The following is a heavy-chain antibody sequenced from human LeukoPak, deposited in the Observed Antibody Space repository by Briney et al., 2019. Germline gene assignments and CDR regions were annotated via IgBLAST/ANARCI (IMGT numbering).Heavy chain of an antibody. CDR3: ARQLYVSGSYYAPMDV. Sequence: SETLSLTCSVSGGSISSSSYFWGWIRQPPGKGLEWIASVHYSGSTYYNPSLKSRVTISIDTSKNQFSLKLSSVTAADTAVYFCARQLYVSGSYYAPMDVWGKGTTVTISS. CDR1: GGSISSSSYF. D-gene: IGHD3-10*01. J-gene: IGHJ6*03. V-gene: IGHV4-39*01. CDR2: VHYSGST.